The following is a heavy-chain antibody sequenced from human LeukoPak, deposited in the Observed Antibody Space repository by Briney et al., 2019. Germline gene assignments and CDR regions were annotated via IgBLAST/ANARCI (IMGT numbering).Heavy chain of an antibody. CDR1: GFTFSSYA. V-gene: IGHV3-23*01. D-gene: IGHD6-13*01. CDR3: AKAPSVSSSWFDY. CDR2: ISGSGGTT. Sequence: PGGSLRLSCAASGFTFSSYAMSWVRQAPGKGLGWVSSISGSGGTTYYADSVKGRFTISRDNSRNTLYLQMSSLRAEDTAVYYCAKAPSVSSSWFDYWGQGTPVTVSS. J-gene: IGHJ4*02.